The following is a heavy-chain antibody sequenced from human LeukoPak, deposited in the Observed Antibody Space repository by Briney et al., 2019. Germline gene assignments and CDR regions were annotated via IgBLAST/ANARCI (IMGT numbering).Heavy chain of an antibody. CDR3: AREPINDYRYNWFDP. D-gene: IGHD4-11*01. CDR1: GGSISSGGYY. J-gene: IGHJ5*02. Sequence: PSETLSLTCTVSGGSISSGGYYWSWIRQPPGKSLEWIGRIYTSGSTNYNPSLKSRVTISVDTSKNQFSLKLSSVTAADTAVYYCAREPINDYRYNWFDPWGQGTLVTVSS. CDR2: IYTSGST. V-gene: IGHV4-61*02.